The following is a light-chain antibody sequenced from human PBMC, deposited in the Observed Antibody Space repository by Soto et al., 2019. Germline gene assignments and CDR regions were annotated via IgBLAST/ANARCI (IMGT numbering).Light chain of an antibody. CDR3: QQSYSTPPT. CDR2: DAS. V-gene: IGKV1-39*01. J-gene: IGKJ4*01. Sequence: DIQMTQSPSSLSASVGDRVTITCQASQDISNYLNWYQQKPGKAPKLLIYDASNLETGVPSRFSGSGSGTDFTLTIRSLQPEDIAIYYCQQSYSTPPTFGGGAKVEIK. CDR1: QDISNY.